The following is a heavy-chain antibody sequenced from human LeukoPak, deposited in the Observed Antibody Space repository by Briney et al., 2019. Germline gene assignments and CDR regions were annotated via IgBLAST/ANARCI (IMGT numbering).Heavy chain of an antibody. Sequence: SETLSLTCTVSGGSISNHYWSWIRQAPGKGREGSGYVYYSGSTNYNPSVKSRVTISVDTSNNQFSLRLSSVTAADTAVYYCAKHLTNAYYDMIWFDPWGQGTLVTVTS. CDR1: GGSISNHY. CDR2: VYYSGST. CDR3: AKHLTNAYYDMIWFDP. V-gene: IGHV4-59*11. J-gene: IGHJ5*02. D-gene: IGHD3-16*01.